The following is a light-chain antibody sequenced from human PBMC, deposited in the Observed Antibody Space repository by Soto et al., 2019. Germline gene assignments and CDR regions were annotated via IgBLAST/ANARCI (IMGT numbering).Light chain of an antibody. J-gene: IGKJ1*01. CDR1: QSIITW. CDR3: QQYNGYSRA. Sequence: DIPMTQSPSALSASVGDRVTITCRASQSIITWLAWYQQKPGKAPNLLIYDASSLEGGVPSRFSGSGSGTEFTLTISSLQPDDFATYYCQQYNGYSRAFGQGTRVEVK. CDR2: DAS. V-gene: IGKV1-5*01.